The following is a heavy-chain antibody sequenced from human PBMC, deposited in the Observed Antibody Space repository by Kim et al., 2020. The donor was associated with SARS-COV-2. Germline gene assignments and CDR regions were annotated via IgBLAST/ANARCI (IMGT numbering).Heavy chain of an antibody. D-gene: IGHD3-10*01. CDR2: INPSGGST. J-gene: IGHJ4*02. V-gene: IGHV1-46*01. CDR3: ARESSLEFGLRYFDY. CDR1: GYTFTSYY. Sequence: ASVKVSCKASGYTFTSYYMHWVRQAPGQGLEWMGIINPSGGSTSYAQKFQGRVTMTRDTSTSTVYMELSSLRSENTAVYYCARESSLEFGLRYFDYWGQGTLVTVSS.